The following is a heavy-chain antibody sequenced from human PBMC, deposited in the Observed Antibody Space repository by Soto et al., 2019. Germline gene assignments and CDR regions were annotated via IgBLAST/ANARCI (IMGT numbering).Heavy chain of an antibody. CDR3: VRHCSNNVAARCPFDP. CDR2: VAPRDSYT. CDR1: GYEFTTKW. V-gene: IGHV5-10-1*01. Sequence: PGESRKIACPDSGYEFTTKWISWVRQMPGKGLGCVGRVAPRDSYTDYNPSLRGHVIISVERSVSTVYLEWSSLKASDSATYYCVRHCSNNVAARCPFDPSGQGT. J-gene: IGHJ5*02. D-gene: IGHD6-6*01.